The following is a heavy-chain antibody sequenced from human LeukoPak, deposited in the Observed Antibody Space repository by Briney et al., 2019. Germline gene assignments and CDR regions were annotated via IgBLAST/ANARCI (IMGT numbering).Heavy chain of an antibody. D-gene: IGHD3-10*01. J-gene: IGHJ4*02. CDR1: GFTFSSYA. CDR3: ARGQPPHYYGSGSYLDY. Sequence: GGSLRLSCAASGFTFSSYAMHWVRQAPGKGLEWVAVISYDGSNKYYADSVKGRFTISRDNSKNTLYLQMNSLRAEDTAVYYCARGQPPHYYGSGSYLDYWGQGTLVTVSS. V-gene: IGHV3-30-3*01. CDR2: ISYDGSNK.